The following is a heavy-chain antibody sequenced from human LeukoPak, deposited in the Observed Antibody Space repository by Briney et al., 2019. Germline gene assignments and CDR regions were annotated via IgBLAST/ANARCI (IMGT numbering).Heavy chain of an antibody. J-gene: IGHJ6*03. V-gene: IGHV4-34*01. CDR2: INHSGST. CDR3: ARVNKGLNYDILTGSTYYYYYYMDV. Sequence: SETLSLTCAVYGGSFSGYYWSWIRQPPGKGLEWIGEINHSGSTNYNPSLKSRVTISVDTSKNQFSLKLSSVTAADTAVYYCARVNKGLNYDILTGSTYYYYYYMDVWGKGTTVTVSS. D-gene: IGHD3-9*01. CDR1: GGSFSGYY.